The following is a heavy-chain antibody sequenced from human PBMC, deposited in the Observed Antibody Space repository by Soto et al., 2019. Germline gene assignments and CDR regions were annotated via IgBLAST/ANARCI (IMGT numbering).Heavy chain of an antibody. D-gene: IGHD6-6*01. CDR3: ASTKEYSSSLDY. CDR2: VYYSGRT. V-gene: IGHV4-31*03. J-gene: IGHJ4*02. Sequence: KPSETLSLTCTVSGGSISSGGYYWSWIRQHPGKGLEWIGCVYYSGRTYYNPSLKSRITISVDTSKKHFSVKLSSVTAADTAVYYCASTKEYSSSLDYWGQGILVTVSS. CDR1: GGSISSGGYY.